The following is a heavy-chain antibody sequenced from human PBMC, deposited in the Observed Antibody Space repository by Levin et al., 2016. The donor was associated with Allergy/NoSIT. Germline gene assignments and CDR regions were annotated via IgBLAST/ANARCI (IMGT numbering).Heavy chain of an antibody. CDR2: ISGSGFTT. Sequence: GESLKISCAASGFAFSNSAMSWVRQAPGKGLEWVSAISGSGFTTYYADSVKGRFTISRDNSKNTLYLQVNSLRAEDTAVYYCAKGVRGVISWFDPWGQGTLVTVSS. CDR1: GFAFSNSA. CDR3: AKGVRGVISWFDP. V-gene: IGHV3-23*01. D-gene: IGHD2-21*01. J-gene: IGHJ5*02.